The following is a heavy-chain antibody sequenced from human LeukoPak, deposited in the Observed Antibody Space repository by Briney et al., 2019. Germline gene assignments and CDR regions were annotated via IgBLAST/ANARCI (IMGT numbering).Heavy chain of an antibody. CDR2: VHYSGGT. Sequence: SETLSLTCSVSGASISSSYWSWIRQSPGKGLEYVGYVHYSGGTNYNPSLKTRISISMDTTKNQFSLRLSSVTAADTAVYYCARGGSSGYIDYWGQGTLVTVSS. J-gene: IGHJ4*02. D-gene: IGHD3-3*01. CDR1: GASISSSY. V-gene: IGHV4-59*01. CDR3: ARGGSSGYIDY.